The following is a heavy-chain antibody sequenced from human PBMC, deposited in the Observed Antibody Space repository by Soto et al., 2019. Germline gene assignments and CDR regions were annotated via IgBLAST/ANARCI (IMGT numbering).Heavy chain of an antibody. CDR3: ARRYGTTFDY. CDR2: IYYSGST. CDR1: GGSISSYY. V-gene: IGHV4-59*01. Sequence: PSETLSLTYTVSGGSISSYYGSWIRQPPGKGLEWIGYIYYSGSTNYNPSLKSRVTISVDTSKNQFSLKLSSVTAADTAVYYCARRYGTTFDYWGQGTLVTVSS. D-gene: IGHD1-7*01. J-gene: IGHJ4*02.